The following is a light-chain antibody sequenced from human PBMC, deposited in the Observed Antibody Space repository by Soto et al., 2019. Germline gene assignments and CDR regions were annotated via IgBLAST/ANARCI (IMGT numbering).Light chain of an antibody. CDR3: QQYDDSPGT. CDR2: GAS. J-gene: IGKJ1*01. Sequence: EIVLTQSPGTLSLSPGERATLSCRASQSVSSSYLAWYQQKPGQAPRLLIYGASNRATAIPDRFSGSGSGTDFTLTISRLEPEDFAVYYCQQYDDSPGTFGQGTKVDI. CDR1: QSVSSSY. V-gene: IGKV3-20*01.